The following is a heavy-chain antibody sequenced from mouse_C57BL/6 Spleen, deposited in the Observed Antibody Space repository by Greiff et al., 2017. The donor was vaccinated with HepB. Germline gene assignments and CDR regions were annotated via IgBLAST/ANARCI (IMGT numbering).Heavy chain of an antibody. D-gene: IGHD1-1*01. CDR2: ISYDGSN. CDR3: ARENITTGKDY. V-gene: IGHV3-6*01. Sequence: EVKLMESGPGLVKPSQSLSLTCSVTGYSITSGYYWNWIRQFPGNKLEWMGYISYDGSNNYNPSLKNRISITRDTSKNQFFLKLNSVTTEDTATYYCARENITTGKDYWGQGTTLTVSS. J-gene: IGHJ2*01. CDR1: GYSITSGYY.